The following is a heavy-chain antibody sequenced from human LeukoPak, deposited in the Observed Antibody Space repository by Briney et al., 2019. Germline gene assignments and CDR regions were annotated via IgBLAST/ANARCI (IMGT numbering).Heavy chain of an antibody. CDR3: ARAWRELPSYYYYGMDV. D-gene: IGHD1-26*01. Sequence: SVKVSCKASGGTFSSYAISWVRQAPGQGLEWMGGIIPIFGTANYAQKFQGRVTITADESTSTAYMELSSLRSEDTAVYYCARAWRELPSYYYYGMDVWGQGTTVTVSS. J-gene: IGHJ6*02. CDR2: IIPIFGTA. CDR1: GGTFSSYA. V-gene: IGHV1-69*13.